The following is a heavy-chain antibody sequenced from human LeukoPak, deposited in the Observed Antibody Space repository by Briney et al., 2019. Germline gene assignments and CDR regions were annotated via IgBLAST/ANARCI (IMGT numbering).Heavy chain of an antibody. J-gene: IGHJ2*01. D-gene: IGHD2-15*01. CDR3: ASPLGGGSEWYFDL. V-gene: IGHV4-59*08. CDR1: GGSISGHY. Sequence: SETLSLTCTVSGGSISGHYWSWIRLPPGKGLEWIGYIYYSGSTNYNPSLKGRATISVDTTKNQYSLKMRSVTAADTAVYFCASPLGGGSEWYFDLWGRGTLVTVSS. CDR2: IYYSGST.